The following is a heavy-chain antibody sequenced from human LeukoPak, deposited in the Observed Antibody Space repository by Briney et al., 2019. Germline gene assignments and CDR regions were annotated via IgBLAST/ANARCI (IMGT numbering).Heavy chain of an antibody. Sequence: ASVKVSCKASGGTFSSYAISWVRQAPGQGLEWMGGIIPIFGTANYAQKFQGRVTITADKSTSTAYMELSSLRSEDTAVYYCASTVRYCSGGSCYSTNFDYWGQGTLVTVSS. CDR2: IIPIFGTA. J-gene: IGHJ4*02. CDR3: ASTVRYCSGGSCYSTNFDY. D-gene: IGHD2-15*01. CDR1: GGTFSSYA. V-gene: IGHV1-69*06.